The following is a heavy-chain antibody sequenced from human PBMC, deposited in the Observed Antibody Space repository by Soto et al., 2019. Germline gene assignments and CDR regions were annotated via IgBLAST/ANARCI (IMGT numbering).Heavy chain of an antibody. CDR1: GGTFSSYA. V-gene: IGHV1-69*13. D-gene: IGHD3-10*01. CDR3: ARQNYYGSGSYYIDYYYYGMDV. J-gene: IGHJ6*02. CDR2: IIPIFGTA. Sequence: SVKVSCKASGGTFSSYAISWVRQAPGQGREWMGGIIPIFGTANYAQKFQGRVTITADESTSTAYMELSSLRSEDTAVYYCARQNYYGSGSYYIDYYYYGMDVWGQGTTVTVSS.